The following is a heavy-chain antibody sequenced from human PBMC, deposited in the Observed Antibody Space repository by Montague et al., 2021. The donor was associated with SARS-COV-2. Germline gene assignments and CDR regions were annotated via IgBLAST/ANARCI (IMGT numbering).Heavy chain of an antibody. Sequence: SETLSLTCAVHGGSFSGYNWSWIRQPPGKGLDWIGEVNHSGGTNYNPSLQSRVTISADTSKNQFSLKLTSVTAPDTGVYYCARLREGVVPAPILGLGPFYPYYYMDVWGEGTTVTVSS. V-gene: IGHV4-34*01. CDR1: GGSFSGYN. J-gene: IGHJ6*03. CDR3: ARLREGVVPAPILGLGPFYPYYYMDV. CDR2: VNHSGGT. D-gene: IGHD2-2*01.